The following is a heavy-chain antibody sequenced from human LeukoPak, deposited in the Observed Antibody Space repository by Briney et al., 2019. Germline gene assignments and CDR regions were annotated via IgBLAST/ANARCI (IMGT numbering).Heavy chain of an antibody. CDR2: INGSGSTT. CDR1: GFTFTNYV. Sequence: GGSLRLSCAASGFTFTNYVMSWVRQPPGKGLEWVAGINGSGSTTYYADSVKGRFTISKNKSKNTLFLQMNSLRAEDTAVYYCAKENTYDYVWGSFRIDSWGQGTLVTVSS. D-gene: IGHD3-16*02. J-gene: IGHJ5*01. V-gene: IGHV3-23*01. CDR3: AKENTYDYVWGSFRIDS.